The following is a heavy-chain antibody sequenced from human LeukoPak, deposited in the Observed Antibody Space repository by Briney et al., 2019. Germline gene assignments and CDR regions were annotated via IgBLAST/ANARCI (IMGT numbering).Heavy chain of an antibody. CDR3: ARDVDSRFDY. CDR1: GVSISRYY. D-gene: IGHD5-12*01. CDR2: IYYSGST. J-gene: IGHJ4*02. Sequence: SETLSLTCTVSGVSISRYYWSWIRQPPGKGLEWIGYIYYSGSTNYNPSLKSRVTISVDTSKNQFSLKMSSVTAADTAVYYCARDVDSRFDYWGQGTLVTVSS. V-gene: IGHV4-59*01.